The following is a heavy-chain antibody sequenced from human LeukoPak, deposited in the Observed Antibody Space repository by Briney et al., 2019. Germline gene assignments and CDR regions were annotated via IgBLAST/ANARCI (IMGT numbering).Heavy chain of an antibody. CDR3: ARSPRLGRYGYGPWELPVSYLDY. D-gene: IGHD1-26*01. CDR2: IYHSGST. CDR1: GYSISSGYH. V-gene: IGHV4-38-2*02. J-gene: IGHJ4*02. Sequence: PSETLSLTCTVSGYSISSGYHWGWIRQPPGKGLEWIGSIYHSGSTYYNPSLKSRVTISVDTSKNQFSLKLRSVTAAETAVYYCARSPRLGRYGYGPWELPVSYLDYWGQGTLVTVSS.